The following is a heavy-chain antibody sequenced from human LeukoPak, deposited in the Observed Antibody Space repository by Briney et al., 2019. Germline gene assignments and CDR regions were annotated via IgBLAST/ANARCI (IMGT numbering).Heavy chain of an antibody. J-gene: IGHJ4*02. D-gene: IGHD1-26*01. V-gene: IGHV3-7*01. CDR2: IKQDGSEK. Sequence: PRGSLRLSCAASGFTFSSYWMSWVRQAPGKGLEWVANIKQDGSEKYYVDSVKGRFTISRDNAKNSLYLQMNSLRAEDTAVYYCARAGEWEPSDFDYWGQGTLVTVSS. CDR1: GFTFSSYW. CDR3: ARAGEWEPSDFDY.